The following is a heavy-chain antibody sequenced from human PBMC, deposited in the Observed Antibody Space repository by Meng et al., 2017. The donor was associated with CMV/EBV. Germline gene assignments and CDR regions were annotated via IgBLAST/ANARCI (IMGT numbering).Heavy chain of an antibody. D-gene: IGHD5-12*01. Sequence: GSLRLSCTVSGGSVSSGSYYWSWLRQPPGKGLEWIGHIYYSGSTNYNPSLKGRVTISVDTSKNQFSLKLSSVTAADTAVYYCASFAATTPEYYGMDVWGQGTTVTVSS. CDR1: GGSVSSGSYY. V-gene: IGHV4-61*01. CDR2: IYYSGST. CDR3: ASFAATTPEYYGMDV. J-gene: IGHJ6*02.